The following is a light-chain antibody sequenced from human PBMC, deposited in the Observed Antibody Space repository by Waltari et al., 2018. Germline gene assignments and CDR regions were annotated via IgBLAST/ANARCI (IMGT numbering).Light chain of an antibody. CDR1: SREVGGYNH. Sequence: QSALTQPPSASGSPGQSVPIPCTGTSREVGGYNHVSWYQQHPGKAPKLMIYEVSKRPSGVPDRFSGSKSGNTASLTVSGLQAEDEADYYCSSYAGSNNLIFGGGTKLTVL. J-gene: IGLJ2*01. V-gene: IGLV2-8*01. CDR3: SSYAGSNNLI. CDR2: EVS.